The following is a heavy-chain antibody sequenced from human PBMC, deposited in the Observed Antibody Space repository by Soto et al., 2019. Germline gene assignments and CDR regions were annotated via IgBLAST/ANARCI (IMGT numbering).Heavy chain of an antibody. CDR1: GFTFSSYA. V-gene: IGHV3-23*01. CDR2: ISGSGGST. Sequence: EVQLLESGGGLVQPGGSLRLSCAASGFTFSSYAMSWVRQAPGKGLEWVSAISGSGGSTYYADSVKGRFTISRDNSKNTLYLQMNSLRAEDTAVYYCAKDKSGFPFDPVRGVYWGQGTLVTVSS. J-gene: IGHJ4*02. CDR3: AKDKSGFPFDPVRGVY. D-gene: IGHD3-10*01.